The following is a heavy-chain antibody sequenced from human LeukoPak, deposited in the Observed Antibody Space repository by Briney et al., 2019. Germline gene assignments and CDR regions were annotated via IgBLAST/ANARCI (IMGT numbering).Heavy chain of an antibody. J-gene: IGHJ4*02. V-gene: IGHV3-23*01. CDR1: GFTFSTSY. CDR2: ISGSGGST. D-gene: IGHD3-9*01. Sequence: GGSLRLSCAASGFTFSTSYMNWVRQAPGKGLEWVSAISGSGGSTYYADSVKGRFTISRDNSKNTLYLQMNSLRAEDTAVYYCAKDKEGRYYDILTGYIVYWGQGTLVTVSS. CDR3: AKDKEGRYYDILTGYIVY.